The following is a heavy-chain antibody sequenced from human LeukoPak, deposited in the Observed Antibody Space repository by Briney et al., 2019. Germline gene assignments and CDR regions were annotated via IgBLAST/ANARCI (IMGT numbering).Heavy chain of an antibody. D-gene: IGHD1-7*01. V-gene: IGHV4-59*12. CDR3: ARDTVYRGITGTTSWFDP. Sequence: SETLSLTCTVSGGSISPYYWSWIRQHPGKGLEWIGYTYYSGSTNYNPSLQSRVTISLDTSKNQFSLKLSSVTAADTAVYYCARDTVYRGITGTTSWFDPWGQGTLVTVSS. J-gene: IGHJ5*02. CDR1: GGSISPYY. CDR2: TYYSGST.